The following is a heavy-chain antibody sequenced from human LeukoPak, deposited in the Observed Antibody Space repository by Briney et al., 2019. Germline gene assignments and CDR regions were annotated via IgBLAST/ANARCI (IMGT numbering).Heavy chain of an antibody. Sequence: GASVKVSCKASGYTFTSYDINWVRQATGQGLEWMGWMNPNSGNTGYAQKFQGRVTMTRNTSISTAYMELSSLRPEDTAVYYCARGSTYYYDSSGYYYGYWGQGTLVTVSS. J-gene: IGHJ4*02. CDR1: GYTFTSYD. D-gene: IGHD3-22*01. CDR2: MNPNSGNT. V-gene: IGHV1-8*01. CDR3: ARGSTYYYDSSGYYYGY.